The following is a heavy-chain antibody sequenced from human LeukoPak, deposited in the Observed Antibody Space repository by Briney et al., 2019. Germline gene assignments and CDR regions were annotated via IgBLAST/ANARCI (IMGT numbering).Heavy chain of an antibody. Sequence: GGSLRLSCAASGVTLSPYGMHWVRQAPGKGLEWVAVISYEGGTQHYADSVKGRFIISRDNPRNTLYLQMNILRTEDTAVYYCAKEGRPRVSTWFDLWGQGTQVIVSS. V-gene: IGHV3-30*18. D-gene: IGHD3-10*01. CDR3: AKEGRPRVSTWFDL. J-gene: IGHJ5*02. CDR1: GVTLSPYG. CDR2: ISYEGGTQ.